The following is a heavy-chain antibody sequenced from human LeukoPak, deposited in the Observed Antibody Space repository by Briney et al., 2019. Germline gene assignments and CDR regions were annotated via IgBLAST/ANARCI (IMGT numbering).Heavy chain of an antibody. CDR2: IGGGGDT. D-gene: IGHD6-13*01. J-gene: IGHJ6*02. CDR1: GFTFSNYD. Sequence: GGSLRLSCAASGFTFSNYDFHWVRQVTGKGLEWVSAIGGGGDTYYSASVEGRFTISRENGKNSLFLQMNSLRDGDTAVYYWAREISGAAGGHYYYGVDVWGQGTTVIVSS. CDR3: AREISGAAGGHYYYGVDV. V-gene: IGHV3-13*01.